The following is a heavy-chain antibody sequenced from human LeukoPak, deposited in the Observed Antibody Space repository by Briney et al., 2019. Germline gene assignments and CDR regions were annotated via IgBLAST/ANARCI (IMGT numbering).Heavy chain of an antibody. CDR3: AKRKRNYDFWSGYYDHDAFDI. CDR2: IYSGGST. D-gene: IGHD3-3*01. Sequence: GGSLRLSCAASGFTVSSNYMSWVRQAPGKGLEWVSVIYSGGSTYYADSVKGRFTISRDNSKNTLYLQMNSLRAEDTAVYYCAKRKRNYDFWSGYYDHDAFDIWGQGTMVTVSS. V-gene: IGHV3-53*01. J-gene: IGHJ3*02. CDR1: GFTVSSNY.